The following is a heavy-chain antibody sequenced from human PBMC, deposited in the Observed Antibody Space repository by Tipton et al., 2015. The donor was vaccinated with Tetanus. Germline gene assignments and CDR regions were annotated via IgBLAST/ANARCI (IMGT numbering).Heavy chain of an antibody. Sequence: TLSLTCSVPGASISSGGYFWNWVRRHPEKGLEWIGYIYYSGDTYINPSLKSRVTMSVDTSKKDFSVRLGSVTAADTAVYYCARPIKQWLVPVDSWGQGTLVTVSS. CDR2: IYYSGDT. V-gene: IGHV4-31*03. D-gene: IGHD6-19*01. CDR3: ARPIKQWLVPVDS. J-gene: IGHJ4*02. CDR1: GASISSGGYF.